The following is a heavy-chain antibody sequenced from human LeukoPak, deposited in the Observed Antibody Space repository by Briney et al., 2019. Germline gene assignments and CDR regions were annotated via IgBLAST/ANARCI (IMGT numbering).Heavy chain of an antibody. CDR1: GFTFSSYG. Sequence: GGTLRLSCAASGFTFSSYGMSWVRQAPGKGLEWVSAISGSGGSTYYADSVKGRFTISRDNSKNTLYLQMNSLRAEDTAVYYCAKAPMTTDWFDPWGQGTLVTVSS. D-gene: IGHD4-17*01. J-gene: IGHJ5*02. CDR2: ISGSGGST. CDR3: AKAPMTTDWFDP. V-gene: IGHV3-23*01.